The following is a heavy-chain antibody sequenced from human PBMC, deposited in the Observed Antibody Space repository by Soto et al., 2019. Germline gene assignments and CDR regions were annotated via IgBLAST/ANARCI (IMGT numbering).Heavy chain of an antibody. CDR2: IYYSGST. V-gene: IGHV4-31*03. Sequence: SETLSLTCTVSGGSISSGGYYWSWIRQHPGKGLEWIGYIYYSGSTYYNPSLKSRVTISVDTSKNQFSLKLSSVTAADTAVYYCARDRAATPYYYGMDVWGQGTTVTVSS. CDR1: GGSISSGGYY. D-gene: IGHD2-15*01. CDR3: ARDRAATPYYYGMDV. J-gene: IGHJ6*02.